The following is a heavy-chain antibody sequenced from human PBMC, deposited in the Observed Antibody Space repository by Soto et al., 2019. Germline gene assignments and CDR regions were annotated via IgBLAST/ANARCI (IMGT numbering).Heavy chain of an antibody. J-gene: IGHJ6*02. CDR1: GFTFHSYS. V-gene: IGHV3-30*01. Sequence: GGSLRLSCVGSGFTFHSYSFHWVRQAPGRGPEWVALVSYSEDKKYYAESVKGRFTISRDNLKNTVYLQMDSLTSDDTALYYCARDGGIRGYYDAFDIWGQGTEVSVSSGWAFCHCDYYQYDGLDVWGQGTTVTVSS. D-gene: IGHD5-18*01. CDR3: ARDGGIRGYYDAFDIWGQGTEVSVSSGWAFCHCDYYQYDGLDV. CDR2: VSYSEDKK.